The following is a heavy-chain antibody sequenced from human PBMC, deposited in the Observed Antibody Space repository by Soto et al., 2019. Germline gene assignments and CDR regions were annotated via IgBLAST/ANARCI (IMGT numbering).Heavy chain of an antibody. J-gene: IGHJ5*02. D-gene: IGHD6-19*01. CDR2: FDPEDGET. CDR1: GYTLTELS. CDR3: ATSLEMSSGWYRRWFDP. Sequence: ASVKVSCKVSGYTLTELSMHWVRQAPGKGLEWMGGFDPEDGETIYAQKFQGRVTMTEDTSTDTAYMELSSLRSEDTAVYYCATSLEMSSGWYRRWFDPWGQGTLVTVSS. V-gene: IGHV1-24*01.